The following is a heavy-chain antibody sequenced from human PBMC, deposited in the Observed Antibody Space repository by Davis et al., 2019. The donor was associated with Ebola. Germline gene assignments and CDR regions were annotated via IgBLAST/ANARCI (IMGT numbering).Heavy chain of an antibody. CDR3: ARMAAAGRISITGEYFQH. J-gene: IGHJ1*01. CDR1: GLTFSNYD. Sequence: PGGSLRLSCVDSGLTFSNYDMSWVRQAPGKGLDWVSRISSNGDTAYYADSVKGRFSIPRDNSKSTMYAEMNSLRGDDTAVYYCARMAAAGRISITGEYFQHWGQGTLVTVSS. CDR2: ISSNGDTA. D-gene: IGHD6-13*01. V-gene: IGHV3-23*01.